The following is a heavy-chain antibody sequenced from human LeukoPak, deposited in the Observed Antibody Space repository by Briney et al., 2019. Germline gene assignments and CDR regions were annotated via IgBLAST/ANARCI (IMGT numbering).Heavy chain of an antibody. CDR1: GFSFSTYG. D-gene: IGHD2-2*02. V-gene: IGHV3-23*01. CDR2: ISGPGDAT. Sequence: PGGSLRLSCEGSGFSFSTYGMSWVRQAPGKGLEWVSGISGPGDATDHADSVKGRFTISRDNSNNMVYLQMNSLRAEDAAVYYCARDPPQFELLYDYMDVWGKGTTVTVSS. CDR3: ARDPPQFELLYDYMDV. J-gene: IGHJ6*03.